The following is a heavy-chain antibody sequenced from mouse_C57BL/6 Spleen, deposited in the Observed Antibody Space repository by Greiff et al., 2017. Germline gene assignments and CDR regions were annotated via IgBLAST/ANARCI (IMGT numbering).Heavy chain of an antibody. CDR1: GYPITSCYF. CDR3: AREAAVVNYSLDD. Sequence: EVQLVESGPGLVQPSQSLSLTCSVTGYPITSCYFWNWIRQFPGNQLEWMGYIRYDGCNNYNPSLQNRISITRDTSKDQFFLKLNSVTTEDTATYYCAREAAVVNYSLDDWGQGTSVTVSS. V-gene: IGHV3-6*01. J-gene: IGHJ4*01. CDR2: IRYDGCN. D-gene: IGHD1-1*01.